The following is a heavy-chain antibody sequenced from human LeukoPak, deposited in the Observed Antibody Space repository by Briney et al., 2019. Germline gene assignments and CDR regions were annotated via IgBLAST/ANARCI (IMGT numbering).Heavy chain of an antibody. CDR1: GGTFSSYA. J-gene: IGHJ4*02. V-gene: IGHV1-18*01. CDR2: ISAYNGNT. Sequence: ASVKVSCKASGGTFSSYAISWVRQAPGQGLEWMGWISAYNGNTNYAQKLQGRVTMTTDTSTSTAYMELRSLRSDDTAVYYCARGGDCSSTSCYVGYWGQGTLVTVSS. D-gene: IGHD2-2*01. CDR3: ARGGDCSSTSCYVGY.